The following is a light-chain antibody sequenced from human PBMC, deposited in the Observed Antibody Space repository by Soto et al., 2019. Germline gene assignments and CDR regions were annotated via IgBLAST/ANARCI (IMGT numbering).Light chain of an antibody. CDR1: QGISSV. CDR2: AAA. CDR3: QQYLSYPYT. J-gene: IGKJ2*01. V-gene: IGKV1-8*01. Sequence: AIRMTQSPSSISASTGDRVTITCRASQGISSVLAWYQQKPGKAPKLLIYAAATLQRGAPSRFSDSGSGTDFTLTISRLQSEDFATYCCQQYLSYPYTFGQGTKLEI.